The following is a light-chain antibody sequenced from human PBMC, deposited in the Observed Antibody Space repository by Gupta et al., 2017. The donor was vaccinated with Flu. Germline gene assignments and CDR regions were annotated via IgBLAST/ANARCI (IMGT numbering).Light chain of an antibody. J-gene: IGLJ2*01. CDR2: EVS. CDR3: SSYTSSSIVV. V-gene: IGLV2-14*01. CDR1: SSDVGGYNY. Sequence: QSALTQPASVSGSPGPSITISCTGTSSDVGGYNYVSWYQQHPGKAPKLMIYEVSTRPSGVSNRFSGSKSGNTASLTISGLQAEDEADYYCSSYTSSSIVVFGGGTKLTVL.